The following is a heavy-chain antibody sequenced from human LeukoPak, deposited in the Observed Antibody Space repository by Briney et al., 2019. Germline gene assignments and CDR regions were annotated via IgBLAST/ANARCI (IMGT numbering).Heavy chain of an antibody. Sequence: PSETLSLTCTVSGGSISSGGYYWSWIRQPPGKGLEWIGYIYHSGSTYYNPSLKSRVTISVDTSKNQFSLKLSSVTAADTAVYYCARARGIVGATFIFDYWGQGTLVTVSS. D-gene: IGHD1-26*01. CDR1: GGSISSGGYY. CDR3: ARARGIVGATFIFDY. J-gene: IGHJ4*02. CDR2: IYHSGST. V-gene: IGHV4-30-2*01.